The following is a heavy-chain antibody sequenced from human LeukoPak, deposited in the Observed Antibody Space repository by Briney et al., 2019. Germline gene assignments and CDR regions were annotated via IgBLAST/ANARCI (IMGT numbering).Heavy chain of an antibody. CDR3: ARVGYCSSTSCYVGHD. CDR1: GFTFSSYW. CDR2: INSDGSST. D-gene: IGHD2-2*01. J-gene: IGHJ4*02. Sequence: PGGSLRLSCAASGFTFSSYWMHWVRQAPGKGLVWVSRINSDGSSTSYADSVKGRFTTSRDNAKNTLYLQMNSLRAEDTAVYYCARVGYCSSTSCYVGHDWGQGTLVTVSS. V-gene: IGHV3-74*01.